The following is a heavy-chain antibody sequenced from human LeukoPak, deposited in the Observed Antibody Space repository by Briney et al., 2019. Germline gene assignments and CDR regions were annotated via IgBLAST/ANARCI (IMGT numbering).Heavy chain of an antibody. Sequence: SETLSLTCAVYGESFSGYYWSWIRQPPGKGLEWIGENDHSGSTNSHPSLESRVTISVDTSNRQFTLTLISVTAPDTALYFCPRGQKHLPLRLDYWSQGSLLTVPS. D-gene: IGHD2-21*01. CDR1: GESFSGYY. V-gene: IGHV4-34*01. J-gene: IGHJ4*02. CDR2: NDHSGST. CDR3: PRGQKHLPLRLDY.